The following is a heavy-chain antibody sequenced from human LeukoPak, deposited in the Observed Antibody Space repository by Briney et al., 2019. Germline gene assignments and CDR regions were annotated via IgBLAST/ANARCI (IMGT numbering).Heavy chain of an antibody. Sequence: PSETLSLACTVSGGSISSSSYYWGWIRQPPGKGLEWIGSIYYSGSTYYNPSLKSRVTISVDTSKNQFSLKLSSVTAADTAVYYCARGRYYDSSGYYYGHYFDYWGQGTLVTVSS. V-gene: IGHV4-39*01. CDR2: IYYSGST. D-gene: IGHD3-22*01. J-gene: IGHJ4*02. CDR3: ARGRYYDSSGYYYGHYFDY. CDR1: GGSISSSSYY.